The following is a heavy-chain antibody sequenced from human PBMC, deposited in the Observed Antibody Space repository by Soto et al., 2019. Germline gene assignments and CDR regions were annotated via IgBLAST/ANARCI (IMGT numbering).Heavy chain of an antibody. J-gene: IGHJ4*02. CDR2: VSGYNDKT. V-gene: IGHV1-18*04. D-gene: IGHD2-21*01. CDR1: GYTFTNHG. Sequence: QVQLVQSGAELKKPGASVKVSCKASGYTFTNHGISWVRQAPGQGLEWVGWVSGYNDKTKSAQKFQGRVTMTTDTSTNTAYMELRSLRSDDTAIYFCARDFYPVAYFFDYWGQGTLVTVSS. CDR3: ARDFYPVAYFFDY.